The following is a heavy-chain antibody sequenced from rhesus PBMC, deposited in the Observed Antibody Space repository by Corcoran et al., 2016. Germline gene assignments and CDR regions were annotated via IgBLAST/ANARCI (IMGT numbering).Heavy chain of an antibody. D-gene: IGHD6-25*01. J-gene: IGHJ4*01. CDR1: GGSISDSYR. CDR3: AGLYSGSWMPNFDY. CDR2: IYGSGTST. V-gene: IGHV4S10*01. Sequence: QVQLQESGPGVVKPSETLSLTCAVSGGSISDSYRWSWIRQPPGKGLEWIGYIYGSGTSTHYNPSLKSRVTISKDPSKNQFSLKLRSVTAAATAVYYCAGLYSGSWMPNFDYWGQGVLVTVSS.